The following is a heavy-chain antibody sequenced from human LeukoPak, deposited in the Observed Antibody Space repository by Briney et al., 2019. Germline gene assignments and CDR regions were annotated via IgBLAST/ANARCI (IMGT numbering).Heavy chain of an antibody. CDR3: AKPSSGWYLNYMDV. D-gene: IGHD6-19*01. CDR1: GFTFDDYA. Sequence: GRSLRLSCAASGFTFDDYAMHWVRQAPGKGLEWVSGISWNSGSIGYADSVKGRFTISRDNSKNTLYLQMNSLRAEDTAVYYCAKPSSGWYLNYMDVWGKGTTVTVSS. J-gene: IGHJ6*03. CDR2: ISWNSGSI. V-gene: IGHV3-9*01.